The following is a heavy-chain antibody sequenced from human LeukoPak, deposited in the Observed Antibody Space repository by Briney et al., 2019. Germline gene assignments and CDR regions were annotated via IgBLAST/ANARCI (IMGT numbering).Heavy chain of an antibody. CDR3: AKGETPVVVITHFDY. CDR1: GFTFDDYA. J-gene: IGHJ4*02. Sequence: GRSLRLSCAASGFTFDDYAVHWVRQAPGKGLEWVSGISWNSGSIGDADSVKGRFTISRDNAKNSLYLQMNSLRAEDTALYYCAKGETPVVVITHFDYWGQGTLVTVSS. D-gene: IGHD3-22*01. CDR2: ISWNSGSI. V-gene: IGHV3-9*01.